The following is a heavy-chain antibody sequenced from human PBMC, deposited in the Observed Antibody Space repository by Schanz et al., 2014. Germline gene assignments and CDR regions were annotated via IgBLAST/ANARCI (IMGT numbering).Heavy chain of an antibody. J-gene: IGHJ5*02. V-gene: IGHV3-21*02. CDR2: VSRSTPDI. CDR1: GFTFSSYS. D-gene: IGHD2-2*01. CDR3: ARAGYDADNWFDP. Sequence: VQLVESGGGVVQPGKSLRLSCTASGFTFSSYSMNWVRQAPGKGLEWVSYVSRSTPDIYYADSVKGRFTMSRDNAKNSVCLQMNSLRAEDTAVYYCARAGYDADNWFDPWGQGTLVTVSS.